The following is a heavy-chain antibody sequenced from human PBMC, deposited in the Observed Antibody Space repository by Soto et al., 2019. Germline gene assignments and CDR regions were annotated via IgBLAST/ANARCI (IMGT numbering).Heavy chain of an antibody. CDR1: GDFIDTSSYC. J-gene: IGHJ4*02. CDR2: VCYRGTT. Sequence: QLQLQESGPGLVKPSETLSLTCTVSGDFIDTSSYCWGWIRQPPGKGLEWIGSVCYRGTTYYNPSPNSRPTLSVNTSKSRFAPKLSSVTTAHTAVFYCARQGDHSSSYLFDSWGQGTLVTGSS. D-gene: IGHD6-6*01. V-gene: IGHV4-39*01. CDR3: ARQGDHSSSYLFDS.